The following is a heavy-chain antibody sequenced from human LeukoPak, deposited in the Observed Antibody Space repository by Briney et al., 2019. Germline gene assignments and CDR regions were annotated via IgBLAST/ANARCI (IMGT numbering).Heavy chain of an antibody. V-gene: IGHV1-69*04. D-gene: IGHD6-19*01. Sequence: ASVKVSCKASGGTFSSYAISWVRQAPGQGLERMGRIIPILGIANYAQKFQGRVTITADKSTSTAYMELSSLRSEDTAVYYCARFSGRRYYFDYWGQGTVVTVSS. CDR1: GGTFSSYA. CDR3: ARFSGRRYYFDY. J-gene: IGHJ4*02. CDR2: IIPILGIA.